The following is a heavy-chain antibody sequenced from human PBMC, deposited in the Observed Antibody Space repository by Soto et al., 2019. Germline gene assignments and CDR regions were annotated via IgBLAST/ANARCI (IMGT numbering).Heavy chain of an antibody. Sequence: SETLSLTCAVYGGSFSGYYWSWIRQPPGKGLEWIGEINHSESTNYNPSLKSRVTISVDTSKNQFSLKLSSVTAADTAVYYCARAKYDYVWGSYRPAFDYWGQGTLVTVSS. CDR1: GGSFSGYY. V-gene: IGHV4-34*01. CDR2: INHSEST. J-gene: IGHJ4*02. CDR3: ARAKYDYVWGSYRPAFDY. D-gene: IGHD3-16*02.